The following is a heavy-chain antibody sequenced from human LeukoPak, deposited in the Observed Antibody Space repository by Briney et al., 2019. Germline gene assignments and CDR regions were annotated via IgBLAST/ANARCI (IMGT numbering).Heavy chain of an antibody. CDR2: IYYSGTT. V-gene: IGHV4-59*01. D-gene: IGHD4-11*01. CDR1: GGSISSYY. CDR3: ASGDNYSNYYFDY. Sequence: PSETLSLTCTVSGGSISSYYWSWIRQPPGKGLDWIGYIYYSGTTNYNPSLKSRVTISVDTSRNQFSLKLSSVTAADTAVYYCASGDNYSNYYFDYWGQGTLVTVSS. J-gene: IGHJ4*02.